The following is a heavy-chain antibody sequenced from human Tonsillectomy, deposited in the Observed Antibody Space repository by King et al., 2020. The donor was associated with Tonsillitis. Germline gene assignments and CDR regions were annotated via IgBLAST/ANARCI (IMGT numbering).Heavy chain of an antibody. J-gene: IGHJ4*02. V-gene: IGHV3-74*01. CDR3: ARAPPGRADFDH. Sequence: VQLVESGGGLVQPGGSLRLSCAASGFTFSSYWMHWVRQAPGKGLVWVSRINSDGTSTTYADSVKGRFTISRDNVKNTLYLQTNSLRAEDTAVYYCARAPPGRADFDHWGQGTLVSVSS. CDR1: GFTFSSYW. CDR2: INSDGTST.